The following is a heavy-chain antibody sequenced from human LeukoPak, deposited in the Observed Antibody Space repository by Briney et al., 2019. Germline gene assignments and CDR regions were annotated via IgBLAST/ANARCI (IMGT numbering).Heavy chain of an antibody. CDR1: GFTFSSYS. CDR3: ARVTITMIVVDAFDI. Sequence: GGSLRLSCAASGFTFSSYSMNWVRQAPGKGLEWVSSISSSSSYIYYADSVKGRFTISRDNAENSLYLQMNSLRAEDTAVYYCARVTITMIVVDAFDIWGQGTMVTVSS. CDR2: ISSSSSYI. D-gene: IGHD3-22*01. V-gene: IGHV3-21*01. J-gene: IGHJ3*02.